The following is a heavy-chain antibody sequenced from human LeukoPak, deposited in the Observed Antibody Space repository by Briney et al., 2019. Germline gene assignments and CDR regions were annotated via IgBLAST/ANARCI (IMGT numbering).Heavy chain of an antibody. J-gene: IGHJ4*02. CDR3: ARAPSDDFWSGDQDH. D-gene: IGHD3-3*01. V-gene: IGHV1-18*01. CDR2: ISTYNGNT. Sequence: GASVKVSCKASGYRFISYGFSWVRQAPGQGLEWMGWISTYNGNTNYAQKFQGRVTMTTDTSTSTVYMEVRSLRSDDTAVYYCARAPSDDFWSGDQDHWGQGTLVTVSS. CDR1: GYRFISYG.